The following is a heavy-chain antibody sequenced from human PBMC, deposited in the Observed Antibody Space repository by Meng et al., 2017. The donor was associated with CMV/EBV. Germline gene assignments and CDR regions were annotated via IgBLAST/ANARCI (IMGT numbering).Heavy chain of an antibody. V-gene: IGHV3-74*01. J-gene: IGHJ4*02. D-gene: IGHD1-26*01. CDR2: INNDGITT. CDR3: ARGGDTGSYFDY. CDR1: GFTFSSYW. Sequence: GGSLRLSCAASGFTFSSYWMHWVRQSPGKGLLWVSRINNDGITTSYADSVKGRFTISRDNAKNTLYLQMNSLRAEDTAVYYCARGGDTGSYFDYWAQGTLVTVSS.